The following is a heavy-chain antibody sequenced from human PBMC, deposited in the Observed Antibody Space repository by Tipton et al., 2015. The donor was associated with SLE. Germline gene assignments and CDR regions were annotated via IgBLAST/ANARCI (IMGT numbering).Heavy chain of an antibody. Sequence: TLSLTCTLSGASISSHYWSWIRQAPGKGLEWIGYIYYSGTAYYNPSLYSRLALSVDTSKNQFSLRLSSVTAADTAVYYCARLPTGFPNWFDPWGQGTLVTVSS. D-gene: IGHD4-17*01. CDR3: ARLPTGFPNWFDP. CDR2: IYYSGTA. V-gene: IGHV4-59*04. CDR1: GASISSHY. J-gene: IGHJ5*02.